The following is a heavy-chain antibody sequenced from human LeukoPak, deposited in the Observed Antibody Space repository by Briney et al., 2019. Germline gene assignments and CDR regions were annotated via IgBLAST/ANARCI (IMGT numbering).Heavy chain of an antibody. CDR2: IYSGGST. Sequence: PGGSLRLSCAASGFTVSSNYMSWVRQAPGKGLEWVSVIYSGGSTYYADSVKGRFTISRDNSKNTLYLQMNSLRGEDTAVYYCARDSCGSPSCLDYWGQGTLATVSS. D-gene: IGHD2-2*01. CDR3: ARDSCGSPSCLDY. V-gene: IGHV3-53*01. CDR1: GFTVSSNY. J-gene: IGHJ4*02.